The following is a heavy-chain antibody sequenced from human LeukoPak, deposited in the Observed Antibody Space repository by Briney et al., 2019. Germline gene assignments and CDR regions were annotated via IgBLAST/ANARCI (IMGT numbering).Heavy chain of an antibody. CDR1: GFTFSSYS. Sequence: PGGSLRLSCAASGFTFSSYSMNWVRQAPGKGLEWVSSISSSSSYIYYADSVKGRFTISSDNAKNSLYLQMNSLRAEDTAVYYCARDPGYCSSTSCYGFDYWGQGTLVTVSS. D-gene: IGHD2-2*01. V-gene: IGHV3-21*01. J-gene: IGHJ4*02. CDR2: ISSSSSYI. CDR3: ARDPGYCSSTSCYGFDY.